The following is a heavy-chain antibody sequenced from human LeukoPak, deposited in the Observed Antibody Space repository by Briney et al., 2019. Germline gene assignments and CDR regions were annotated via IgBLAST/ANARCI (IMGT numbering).Heavy chain of an antibody. Sequence: GGSLRLSCAASGFRFNDYYMSWIRQAPGKGLEWVSYISSSGSTIYYADSVKGRFTISRDNAKKSLYLQMNSLRAEDTAVYYCARGRDGYNSGAFDIWGQETMVTVSS. CDR1: GFRFNDYY. V-gene: IGHV3-11*04. CDR2: ISSSGSTI. D-gene: IGHD5-24*01. CDR3: ARGRDGYNSGAFDI. J-gene: IGHJ3*02.